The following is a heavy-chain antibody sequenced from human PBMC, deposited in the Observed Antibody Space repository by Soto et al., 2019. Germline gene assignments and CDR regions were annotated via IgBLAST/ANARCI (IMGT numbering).Heavy chain of an antibody. CDR1: GGTFSSYA. V-gene: IGHV1-69*12. CDR3: AIISTWIQDYYYYGMDV. Sequence: QVQLVQSGAEVKKPGSSVKVSCKASGGTFSSYAISWVRQAPGQGLEWMGGIIPIFGTANYAQKFQGRVTITADESTSTAYMELSSLRSEATAVYYCAIISTWIQDYYYYGMDVWGQGTTVTVSS. CDR2: IIPIFGTA. D-gene: IGHD5-18*01. J-gene: IGHJ6*02.